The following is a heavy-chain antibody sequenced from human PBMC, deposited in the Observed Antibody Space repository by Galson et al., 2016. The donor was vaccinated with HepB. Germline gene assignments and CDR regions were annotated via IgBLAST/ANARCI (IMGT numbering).Heavy chain of an antibody. CDR2: IFYSGST. Sequence: SETLSLTCTVSGGSISSYYWSWIRQPPGKGLEWIGSIFYSGSTYYNPSLKSRVTMSVDTSKNKFSLKLTSVTAADTAVYYCARLGGVEYWGQGTLVTVSS. CDR1: GGSISSYY. CDR3: ARLGGVEY. V-gene: IGHV4-59*04. J-gene: IGHJ4*02. D-gene: IGHD3-10*01.